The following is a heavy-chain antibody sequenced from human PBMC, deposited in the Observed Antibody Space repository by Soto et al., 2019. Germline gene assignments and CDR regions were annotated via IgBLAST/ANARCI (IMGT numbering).Heavy chain of an antibody. CDR1: GFTFSSYA. D-gene: IGHD1-26*01. V-gene: IGHV3-30*04. CDR2: ILYDGSKI. CDR3: ARDQVSGSGSYFDY. Sequence: GGSLRLSCAGSGFTFSSYAMHWVRQAPGKGLEWVAIILYDGSKIYYVDSVRGRFTISRDDSKNTLFLQMNTLRPEDTAVYYCARDQVSGSGSYFDYWGQGTLVTVSS. J-gene: IGHJ4*02.